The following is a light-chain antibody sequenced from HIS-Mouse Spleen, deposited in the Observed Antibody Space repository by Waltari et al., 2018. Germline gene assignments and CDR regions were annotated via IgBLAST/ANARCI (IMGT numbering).Light chain of an antibody. CDR1: SSDVGGYNY. J-gene: IGLJ2*01. CDR3: SSYAGSNNVV. V-gene: IGLV2-8*01. CDR2: EVS. Sequence: QSALTQPPSASGSPGQSVTISCTGTSSDVGGYNYVSWYQPHPGKAPKLMIYEVSKRPSGVPDRFSGSKSGNTASLTVSGLQAEDEADDYCSSYAGSNNVVFGGGTKLTVL.